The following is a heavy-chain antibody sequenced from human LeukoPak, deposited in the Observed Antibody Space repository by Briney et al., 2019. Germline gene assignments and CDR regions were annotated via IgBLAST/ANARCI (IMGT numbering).Heavy chain of an antibody. Sequence: SDTLSLTCTVSGGSISNYYWNWLRQPRGKGLEFIGYIYYSGSTTYNPSLKSRVTISVDTSKNQFSLKLISVTAADTAVYYCARRGYSSGWYYFDYWGQGTLVTVSP. J-gene: IGHJ4*02. CDR3: ARRGYSSGWYYFDY. V-gene: IGHV4-59*08. D-gene: IGHD6-19*01. CDR2: IYYSGST. CDR1: GGSISNYY.